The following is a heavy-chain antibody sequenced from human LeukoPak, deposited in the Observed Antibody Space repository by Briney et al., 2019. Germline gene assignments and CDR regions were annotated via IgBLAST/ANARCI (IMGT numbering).Heavy chain of an antibody. CDR2: VSTSGST. CDR1: GGSISSYY. CDR3: ARGQGCSAGSCYLPFDI. Sequence: SETLSLTCTVSGGSISSYYWSWIRQPAGKGLEWIGRVSTSGSTNYNPSLKSRVTMSVDKSKNQFSLKLSSVTAADTAVYYCARGQGCSAGSCYLPFDIWGQGTMVTVSS. V-gene: IGHV4-4*07. J-gene: IGHJ3*02. D-gene: IGHD2-15*01.